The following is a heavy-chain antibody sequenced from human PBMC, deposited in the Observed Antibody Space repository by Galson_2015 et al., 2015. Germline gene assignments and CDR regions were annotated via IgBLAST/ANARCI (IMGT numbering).Heavy chain of an antibody. J-gene: IGHJ6*02. V-gene: IGHV1-69*13. CDR3: ARDLQKRSGMDD. CDR1: GGTFSSYA. Sequence: SVKVSCKASGGTFSSYAISWVRQAPGQGLEWMGGIIPIFGTANYAQKFQGRVTITADESTSTAYMELSSLRSEDTAVYYCARDLQKRSGMDDWGQGTAVTVSS. CDR2: IIPIFGTA.